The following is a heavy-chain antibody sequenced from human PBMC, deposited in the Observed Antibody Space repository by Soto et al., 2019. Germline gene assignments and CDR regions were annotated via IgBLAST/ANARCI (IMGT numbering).Heavy chain of an antibody. J-gene: IGHJ4*02. V-gene: IGHV1-69*02. Sequence: QVQLVQSGAEVKKPGSSVKVSCKASGGTFSTYTISWVRQAPVQGLEWMGRIIPILGIANYAQKFQGRVTITADKSTSTAYMELSSLRSEDTAVYYCASRSTVVVAATEAFDYWGQGTLVTVSS. CDR2: IIPILGIA. CDR3: ASRSTVVVAATEAFDY. CDR1: GGTFSTYT. D-gene: IGHD2-15*01.